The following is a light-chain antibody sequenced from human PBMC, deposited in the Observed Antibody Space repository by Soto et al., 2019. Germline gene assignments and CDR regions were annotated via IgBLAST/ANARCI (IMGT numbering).Light chain of an antibody. Sequence: QSALTQAGSGCRSPGQSITIYCTGTSSDVGGYNFVSWYQQHPDKAPKLMIYDVTNRPSGVSNRFSGSKSGNTASLTISGLQAEDEADYYCSSYTSISTYVFGTGTKVTVL. V-gene: IGLV2-14*01. CDR2: DVT. J-gene: IGLJ1*01. CDR1: SSDVGGYNF. CDR3: SSYTSISTYV.